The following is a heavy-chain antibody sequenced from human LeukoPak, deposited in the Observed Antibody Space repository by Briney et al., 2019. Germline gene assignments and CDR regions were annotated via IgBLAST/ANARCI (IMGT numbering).Heavy chain of an antibody. D-gene: IGHD5-24*01. CDR2: IYTSGST. CDR3: ARSRGWLQSHPLGY. CDR1: GGSISSYY. Sequence: SETLSLTCTVSGGSISSYYWSWIRQPAGKGLEWIGRIYTSGSTNYNPSLKSRVTLSVDTSKNQFSLKLSSVTAADTAVYYCARSRGWLQSHPLGYWGQGTLVTVSS. V-gene: IGHV4-4*07. J-gene: IGHJ4*02.